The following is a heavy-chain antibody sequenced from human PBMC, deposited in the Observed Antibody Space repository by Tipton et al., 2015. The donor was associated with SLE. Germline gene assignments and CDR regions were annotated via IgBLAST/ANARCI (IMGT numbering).Heavy chain of an antibody. CDR1: GGSISSGSYY. V-gene: IGHV4-61*02. Sequence: TLSLTCTVSGGSISSGSYYWSWIRQPAGKGLEWIGRIYTSGSINYNPSLKSRVTISVDTSKNQFSLRLRSVTAADTAVYYCARGDFWSGPTYWGQGALVTVSS. CDR2: IYTSGSI. J-gene: IGHJ4*02. CDR3: ARGDFWSGPTY. D-gene: IGHD3-3*01.